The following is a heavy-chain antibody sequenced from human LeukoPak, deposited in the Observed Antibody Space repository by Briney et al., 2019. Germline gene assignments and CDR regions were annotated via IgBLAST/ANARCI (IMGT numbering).Heavy chain of an antibody. CDR1: GYTFTGYY. J-gene: IGHJ4*02. CDR2: INPNSGGT. CDR3: ARRPPPITHIVVVTAQSHFDY. D-gene: IGHD2-21*02. V-gene: IGHV1-2*02. Sequence: ASVKVSCKASGYTFTGYYMHWVRQAPGQGLEWMGWINPNSGGTNYAQKFQGRVTMTRDTSISTDYMELSRLRTDDTAVYYCARRPPPITHIVVVTAQSHFDYWGQGTLVTVSS.